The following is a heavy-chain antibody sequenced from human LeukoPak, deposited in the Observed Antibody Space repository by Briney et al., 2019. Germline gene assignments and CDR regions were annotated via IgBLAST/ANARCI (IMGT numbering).Heavy chain of an antibody. D-gene: IGHD2-2*01. Sequence: PGGSLRLSCAASGFTFSSYAMHWVRQAPGKGLEWVAVISYDGSNKYYADSVKGRFTISRDNSKNTLYLQMNSLRAEDTAVYYCARDGPDIVVVPAAKGQGYYYYMDVWGKGTTVTASS. V-gene: IGHV3-30*04. J-gene: IGHJ6*03. CDR3: ARDGPDIVVVPAAKGQGYYYYMDV. CDR2: ISYDGSNK. CDR1: GFTFSSYA.